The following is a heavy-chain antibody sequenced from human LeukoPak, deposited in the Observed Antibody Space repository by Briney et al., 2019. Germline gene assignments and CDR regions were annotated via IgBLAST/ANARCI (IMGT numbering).Heavy chain of an antibody. CDR1: GFSFSVYW. J-gene: IGHJ4*02. D-gene: IGHD4-17*01. V-gene: IGHV3-74*01. Sequence: GGSLRLSCAASGFSFSVYWMHWVRQAPGKGPVWVPRIKTDGSITDYADFVKGRFTISRDNAKNTLYLQMNSLRAEDTAVYYCAREATNYGDHTMMIWGQGTLVTVSS. CDR3: AREATNYGDHTMMI. CDR2: IKTDGSIT.